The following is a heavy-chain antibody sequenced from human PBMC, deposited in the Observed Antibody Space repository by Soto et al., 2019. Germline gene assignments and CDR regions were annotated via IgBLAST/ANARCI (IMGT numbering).Heavy chain of an antibody. V-gene: IGHV3-30-3*01. CDR2: ISYDGSNK. CDR1: GFTFSSYA. CDR3: ARAVYDSSGYYFGAFDI. D-gene: IGHD3-22*01. J-gene: IGHJ3*02. Sequence: GGSLRLSCAASGFTFSSYAMHWVRQAPGKGLEWVAVISYDGSNKYYADSVKGRFTISRDNSKNTLYLQMNSLRAEDTAVYYCARAVYDSSGYYFGAFDIWGQGTMVTVSS.